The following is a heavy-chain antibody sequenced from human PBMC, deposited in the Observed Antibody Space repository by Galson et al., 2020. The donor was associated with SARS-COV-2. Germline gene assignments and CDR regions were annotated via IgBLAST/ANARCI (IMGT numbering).Heavy chain of an antibody. J-gene: IGHJ3*02. Sequence: GGSLRLSCVGSAFTLSNYKMNWVRQPPGNGLEWVASIRDSDTNIYYADSVTGRFAISRDNPMNPLYLQMTSLRAEDTAVYYCASPYVAAASIVGDFDIWGLGKVVT. V-gene: IGHV3-48*03. CDR1: AFTLSNYK. CDR2: IRDSDTNI. CDR3: ASPYVAAASIVGDFDI. D-gene: IGHD2-15*01.